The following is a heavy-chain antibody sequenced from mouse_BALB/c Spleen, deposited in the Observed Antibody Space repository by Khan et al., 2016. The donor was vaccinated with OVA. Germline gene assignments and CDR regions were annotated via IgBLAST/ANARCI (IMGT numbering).Heavy chain of an antibody. CDR2: IYPGTGST. V-gene: IGHV1S132*01. D-gene: IGHD1-1*01. CDR3: TRSDDGSTYAMDN. J-gene: IGHJ4*01. CDR1: GYIFTSYW. Sequence: QVQLQQSGAELVRPGASVKLSCKTSGYIFTSYWIQWVKQRSGQGLEWIARIYPGTGSTYYNEKFKGKATLTAEKSSSTAFMQLSSLKSEDSAVDVCTRSDDGSTYAMDNWGQGTSVTVSS.